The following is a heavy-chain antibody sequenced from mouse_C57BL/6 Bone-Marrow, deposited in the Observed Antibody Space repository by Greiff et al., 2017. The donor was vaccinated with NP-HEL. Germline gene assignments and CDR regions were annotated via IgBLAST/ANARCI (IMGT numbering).Heavy chain of an antibody. Sequence: QVQLQQSGAELVKPGASVKLSCKASGYTFTSYWMQWVKQRPGQGLEWIGEIDPSDSYTNYNQKFKGKATLTVDTSSSTAYMQLSSLTSEDSAVYYCASRDWYFDVWVTGTTVTVSS. CDR3: ASRDWYFDV. CDR1: GYTFTSYW. V-gene: IGHV1-50*01. CDR2: IDPSDSYT. J-gene: IGHJ1*03.